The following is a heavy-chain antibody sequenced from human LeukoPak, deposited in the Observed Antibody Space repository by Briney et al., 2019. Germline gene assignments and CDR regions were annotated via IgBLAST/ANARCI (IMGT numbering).Heavy chain of an antibody. CDR3: ARGGPLTMVRGYYYMDV. Sequence: GASVKVSCKASGGTFINYAISWVRQAPGQGLEWMGWINPNSGGTNYAQKFQGRVTMTRDTSISTAYMELSRLRSDDTAVYYCARGGPLTMVRGYYYMDVWGKGTTVTVS. CDR1: GGTFINYA. V-gene: IGHV1-2*02. CDR2: INPNSGGT. J-gene: IGHJ6*03. D-gene: IGHD3-10*01.